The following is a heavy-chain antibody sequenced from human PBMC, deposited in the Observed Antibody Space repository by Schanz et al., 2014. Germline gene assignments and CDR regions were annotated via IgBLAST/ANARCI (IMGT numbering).Heavy chain of an antibody. Sequence: VHLLESGGGLVEPGGSLRLSCAASGFTFSSHWMHWVRQDPGKGLVWVARINSVGSNTDYADSVTGRFTISRDNSKNTLFLQMNSLRAEDTAVYYCARDHTTESYYSAGPPIDYWGQGTLLTVSS. CDR2: INSVGSNT. CDR1: GFTFSSHW. D-gene: IGHD1-26*01. V-gene: IGHV3-74*02. J-gene: IGHJ4*02. CDR3: ARDHTTESYYSAGPPIDY.